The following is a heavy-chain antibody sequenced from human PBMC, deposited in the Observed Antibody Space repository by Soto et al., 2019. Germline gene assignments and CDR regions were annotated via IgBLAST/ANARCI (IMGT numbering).Heavy chain of an antibody. D-gene: IGHD3-10*01. CDR1: GFTFSSYA. Sequence: EVQLLESGGGLVQPGGSLRLSCAASGFTFSSYAMSWVRQAPGKGLEWVSAISGSGGSTYYADSVKGRFTISRDNSKNTLYLQMNSLRADDTAVYYCANHLHFRGVRALDYWGQGTLVTVSS. V-gene: IGHV3-23*01. CDR3: ANHLHFRGVRALDY. J-gene: IGHJ4*02. CDR2: ISGSGGST.